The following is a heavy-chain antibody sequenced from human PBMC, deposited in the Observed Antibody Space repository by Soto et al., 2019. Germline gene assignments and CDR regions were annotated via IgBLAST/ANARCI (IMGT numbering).Heavy chain of an antibody. CDR3: ARWWGKGVPPAGSFYGMDV. V-gene: IGHV1-3*05. Sequence: QVQLVQSGAEEKKPGASVKVSCKASGYTFTSYAMHWVRQAPGQRLEWMGWINAGNGNTKYSQKFQGRVTITRDTSASTAYMELSSLRSEDTAVYYCARWWGKGVPPAGSFYGMDVWGQGTTVTVSS. CDR1: GYTFTSYA. D-gene: IGHD2-2*01. CDR2: INAGNGNT. J-gene: IGHJ6*02.